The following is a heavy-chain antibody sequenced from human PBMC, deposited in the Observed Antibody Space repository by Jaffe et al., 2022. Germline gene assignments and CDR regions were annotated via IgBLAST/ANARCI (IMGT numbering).Heavy chain of an antibody. CDR1: GFTVSSNY. V-gene: IGHV3-66*02. J-gene: IGHJ2*01. D-gene: IGHD7-27*01. CDR2: IYSGGTT. Sequence: EVQLVESGGGLVQPGGSLRLSCAASGFTVSSNYMSWVRQAPGKGLEWVSVIYSGGTTYYADSVKGRFTISRDNSKNTLYLQMNSLRAEDTAVYYCARDKLTGDFLVYWYFDLWGRGTLVTVSS. CDR3: ARDKLTGDFLVYWYFDL.